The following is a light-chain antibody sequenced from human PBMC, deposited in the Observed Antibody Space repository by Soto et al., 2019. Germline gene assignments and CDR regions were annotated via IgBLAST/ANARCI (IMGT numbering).Light chain of an antibody. Sequence: EIVMTQSPATLSVSPGERATLSCRASQSVNSRLAWYQQKPGQTPRLLIYDASTRATGIPTRFCGSGSGTDFTLTISSLQSEDFAVYYCQQYNNWPWTFGQGTKVDIK. CDR3: QQYNNWPWT. CDR2: DAS. CDR1: QSVNSR. J-gene: IGKJ1*01. V-gene: IGKV3-15*01.